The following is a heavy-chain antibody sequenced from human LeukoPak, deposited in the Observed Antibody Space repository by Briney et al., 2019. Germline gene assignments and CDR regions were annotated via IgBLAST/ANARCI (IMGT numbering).Heavy chain of an antibody. Sequence: ASVKVSCKASGYTFTSYDINWVRQATGQGLEWMGWMNPNSGNTGYAQKFQGRVTMTRNTSIGTAYMELSSLRSEDTAVYYCARGPHSGYDHGYYYYYMDVWGKGTTVTVSS. V-gene: IGHV1-8*01. CDR3: ARGPHSGYDHGYYYYYMDV. CDR2: MNPNSGNT. J-gene: IGHJ6*03. CDR1: GYTFTSYD. D-gene: IGHD5-12*01.